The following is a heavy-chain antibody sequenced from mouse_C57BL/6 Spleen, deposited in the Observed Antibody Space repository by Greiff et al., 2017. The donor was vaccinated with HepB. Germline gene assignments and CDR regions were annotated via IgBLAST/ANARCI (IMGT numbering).Heavy chain of an antibody. D-gene: IGHD1-1*01. CDR2: TNPTNGRT. CDR1: GYTFTSYW. CDR3: ARIKKIVATYFDY. J-gene: IGHJ2*01. Sequence: VQLQQSGAELVKAGASVKMSCKASGYTFTSYWMHWVKQRLGQGLEWFAETNPTNGRTYYNEKFKSKATLTVDKSSSTAYMLLSGPTFEDSAVYYCARIKKIVATYFDYLGQGTTLTDSS. V-gene: IGHV1S81*02.